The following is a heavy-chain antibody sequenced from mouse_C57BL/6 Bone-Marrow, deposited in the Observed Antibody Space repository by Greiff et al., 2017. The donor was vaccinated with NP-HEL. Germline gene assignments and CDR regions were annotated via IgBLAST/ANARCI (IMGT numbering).Heavy chain of an antibody. CDR3: AREREWYFDV. Sequence: EVQLQQSGPGLVKPSQSLSLTCSVTGYSITSGYYWNWIRQFPGNKLEWMGYISYDGSNNYNPSLKNRISITRDTSKNQFFLKLNSVTTEDTATYYCAREREWYFDVWGTGTTVTVSS. J-gene: IGHJ1*03. V-gene: IGHV3-6*01. CDR1: GYSITSGYY. CDR2: ISYDGSN.